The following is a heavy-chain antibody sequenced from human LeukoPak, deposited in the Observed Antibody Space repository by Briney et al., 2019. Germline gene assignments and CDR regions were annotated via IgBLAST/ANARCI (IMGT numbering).Heavy chain of an antibody. J-gene: IGHJ6*03. V-gene: IGHV3-30*19. CDR2: ISYDGSNK. CDR3: ARDVTMVRGVIMLYYYMDV. Sequence: PGRSLRLSCAASGFTFSSYGMHWVRQAPGKGLEWVAVISYDGSNKYYADSVKGRFTISRDNSKNTLYLQMNSLRAEDTAVYYCARDVTMVRGVIMLYYYMDVWGKGTTVTVSS. CDR1: GFTFSSYG. D-gene: IGHD3-10*01.